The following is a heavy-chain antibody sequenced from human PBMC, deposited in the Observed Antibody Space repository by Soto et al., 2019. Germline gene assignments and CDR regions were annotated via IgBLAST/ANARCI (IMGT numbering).Heavy chain of an antibody. CDR1: GFTFSYYW. V-gene: IGHV3-74*03. Sequence: EVQLVESGGGLVQPGESLRLSCAASGFTFSYYWMHWVRQAPGEGLVWVSRIHSDGSSTTYADSVKDRFTISRDNARNTLYLQMNSLRAEDTAAYYCARGDRGAFDLWGQGTVLTVSS. CDR3: ARGDRGAFDL. J-gene: IGHJ3*01. CDR2: IHSDGSST. D-gene: IGHD1-26*01.